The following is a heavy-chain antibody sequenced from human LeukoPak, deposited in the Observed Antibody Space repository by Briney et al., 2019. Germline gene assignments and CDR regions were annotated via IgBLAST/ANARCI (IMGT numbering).Heavy chain of an antibody. CDR2: INSNSRYK. Sequence: GGSLRLSCAASGFTFSSYSMNWVRQAPGKGLEWVSSINSNSRYKYYAESVKGRFTISRDNAKNSLYLQMNSLRAEDTAVYYCARDLGGGYCSGGSCPNWYFDLWGRGTLVTVSS. CDR3: ARDLGGGYCSGGSCPNWYFDL. J-gene: IGHJ2*01. V-gene: IGHV3-21*01. CDR1: GFTFSSYS. D-gene: IGHD2-15*01.